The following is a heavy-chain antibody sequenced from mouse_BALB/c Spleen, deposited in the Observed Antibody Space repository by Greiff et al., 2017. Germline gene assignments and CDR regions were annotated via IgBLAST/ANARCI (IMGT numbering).Heavy chain of an antibody. V-gene: IGHV5-6*01. CDR3: ASIYYDYDGFAY. J-gene: IGHJ3*01. Sequence: EVQLQESGGDLVKPGGSLKLSCAASGFTFSSYGMSWVRQTPDKRLEWVATISSGGSYTYYPDSVKGRFTISRDNAKNTLYLQMSSLKSEDTAMYYCASIYYDYDGFAYWGQGTLVTVSA. CDR2: ISSGGSYT. CDR1: GFTFSSYG. D-gene: IGHD2-4*01.